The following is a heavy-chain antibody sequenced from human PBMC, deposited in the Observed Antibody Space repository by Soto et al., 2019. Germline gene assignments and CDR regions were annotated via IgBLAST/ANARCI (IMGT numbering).Heavy chain of an antibody. V-gene: IGHV1-69*06. Sequence: SVKVSCKASGGTFSSYGISWVRQAPGQGLEWMGGIIPIFGTANYAQEFQGRVTITADKSTSAAYMELSSLRSEDTAVYYCARDRGNYYDSSGYYHPDYYYGMDVWGQGTTVTVSS. CDR1: GGTFSSYG. J-gene: IGHJ6*02. CDR3: ARDRGNYYDSSGYYHPDYYYGMDV. CDR2: IIPIFGTA. D-gene: IGHD3-22*01.